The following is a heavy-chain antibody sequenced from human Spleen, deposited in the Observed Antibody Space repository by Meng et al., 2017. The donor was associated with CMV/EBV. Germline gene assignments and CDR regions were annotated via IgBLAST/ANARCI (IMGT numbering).Heavy chain of an antibody. CDR2: IKQDGSEK. J-gene: IGHJ4*02. CDR1: GFTFSSYA. D-gene: IGHD6-19*01. Sequence: GESLKISCAASGFTFSSYAMHWVRQAPGKGLEWVANIKQDGSEKYYVDSVKGRFTISRDNRKNSLYLQMNSLRAEDTAVYYCAKETSLSVAAIDYWGQGTLVTVSS. CDR3: AKETSLSVAAIDY. V-gene: IGHV3-7*01.